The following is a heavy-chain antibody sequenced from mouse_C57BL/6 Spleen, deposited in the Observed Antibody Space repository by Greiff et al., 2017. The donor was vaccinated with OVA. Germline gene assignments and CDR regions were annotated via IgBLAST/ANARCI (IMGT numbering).Heavy chain of an antibody. Sequence: QVQLQQPGTELVKPGALVKLSCKASGYTFTSYWMHWVKQRPGQGLEWIGNINPSNGGTNYNEKFKSKATLTVDKSSSTAYMQLSSLTSEDSAVYYCARFLHWEGYYFDYWGQGTTLTVSS. V-gene: IGHV1-53*01. CDR1: GYTFTSYW. CDR3: ARFLHWEGYYFDY. CDR2: INPSNGGT. J-gene: IGHJ2*01. D-gene: IGHD4-1*01.